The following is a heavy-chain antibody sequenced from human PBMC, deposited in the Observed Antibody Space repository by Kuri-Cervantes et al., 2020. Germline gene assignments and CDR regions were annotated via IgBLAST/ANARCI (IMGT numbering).Heavy chain of an antibody. Sequence: GESLKISCAASGFTFSSYWMSWVRQAPGKGLEWVANIKQDGSEKYYVDSVKGRFTISRDNAKNSLYLQMNSLRAEDTALYYCAKDSLNYYGSGSYFDYWGQGTLVTVSS. CDR2: IKQDGSEK. V-gene: IGHV3-7*03. J-gene: IGHJ4*02. CDR3: AKDSLNYYGSGSYFDY. D-gene: IGHD3-10*01. CDR1: GFTFSSYW.